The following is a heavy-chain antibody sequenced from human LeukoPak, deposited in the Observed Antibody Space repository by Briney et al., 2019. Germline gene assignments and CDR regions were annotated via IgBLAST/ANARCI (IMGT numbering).Heavy chain of an antibody. J-gene: IGHJ4*02. V-gene: IGHV3-23*01. CDR2: IVGNGGGI. D-gene: IGHD5-24*01. Sequence: QPGGSLRLSCAASGFTFSTYAMNWVRQAPGKGLEGVSVIVGNGGGIHYADSVKGRFTISRDNAKNTLYLQMNSLRAEDTAVYYCAKDRIPDGKYSIDFWGQGTLVTVSS. CDR3: AKDRIPDGKYSIDF. CDR1: GFTFSTYA.